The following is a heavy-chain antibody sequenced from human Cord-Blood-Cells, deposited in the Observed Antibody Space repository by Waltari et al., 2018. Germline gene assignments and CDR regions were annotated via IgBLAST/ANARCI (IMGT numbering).Heavy chain of an antibody. Sequence: QVQLVQSGAEVKKPGASVKVSCKASGYTFTSYYMNWVRPAPGQGLEWMGIINPSGGSTSYAQKFQGRVTMTRDTSTSTVYMELSSLRSEDTAVYYCARDRRSGSYGDAFDIWGQGTMVTVSS. CDR2: INPSGGST. V-gene: IGHV1-46*01. J-gene: IGHJ3*02. D-gene: IGHD1-26*01. CDR3: ARDRRSGSYGDAFDI. CDR1: GYTFTSYY.